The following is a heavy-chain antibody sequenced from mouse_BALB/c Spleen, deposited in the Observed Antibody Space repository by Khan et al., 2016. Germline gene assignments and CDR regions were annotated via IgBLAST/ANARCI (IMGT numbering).Heavy chain of an antibody. CDR1: GYTFTNYG. V-gene: IGHV9-3-1*01. Sequence: QIQLVQSGPELKKPGETVKISCKTSGYTFTNYGMNWVKQAPGKGLKWMGWINTYTGEPAYADDFKGRFALSLETSARTAFLLINNLKNEDTATYSCARYGNYYAMDYWGQGTSVTVSS. CDR2: INTYTGEP. J-gene: IGHJ4*01. D-gene: IGHD2-1*01. CDR3: ARYGNYYAMDY.